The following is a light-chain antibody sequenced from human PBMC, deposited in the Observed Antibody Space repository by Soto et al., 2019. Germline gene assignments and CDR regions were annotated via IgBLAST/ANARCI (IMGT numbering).Light chain of an antibody. CDR1: QSVSRSY. J-gene: IGKJ2*01. CDR3: PQYGSSPPYT. V-gene: IGKV3-20*01. CDR2: GAS. Sequence: EIVLTQSPGTLSLSPGERATLSCRASQSVSRSYLAWYQQKPGQAPMLLIYGASTTATGIPDRFSGSGSGTDFTLTISRLEPEDFAVYYCPQYGSSPPYTFGQGTKLEIK.